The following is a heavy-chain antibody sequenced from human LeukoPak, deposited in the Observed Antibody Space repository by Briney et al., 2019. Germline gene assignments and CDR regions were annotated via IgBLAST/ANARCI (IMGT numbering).Heavy chain of an antibody. V-gene: IGHV3-21*04. Sequence: PGGSLRLSCAASGFTLSSYNMNWVRQAPGKGLEWVSSISTSSSYIYYADSVKGRFTISRDNSKSTLYIQMNSLRAEDTAVYYCARAKPKNMVRGLIMRRESRYYFDYWGQGTLVAVSS. CDR2: ISTSSSYI. CDR3: ARAKPKNMVRGLIMRRESRYYFDY. CDR1: GFTLSSYN. D-gene: IGHD3-10*01. J-gene: IGHJ4*02.